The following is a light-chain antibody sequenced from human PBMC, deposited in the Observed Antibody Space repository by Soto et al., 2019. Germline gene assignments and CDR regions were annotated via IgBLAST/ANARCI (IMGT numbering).Light chain of an antibody. Sequence: IQMTQSPSTLSGSVGDRVTITSRASQSISSYLNWYQQKPGKAPRLLIYAASSLQSGVPSRFSGSGSGTDFTLTISSLQPEDFATYYCQQSDSTPLTFGGGTKVDIK. CDR2: AAS. V-gene: IGKV1-39*01. CDR1: QSISSY. CDR3: QQSDSTPLT. J-gene: IGKJ4*01.